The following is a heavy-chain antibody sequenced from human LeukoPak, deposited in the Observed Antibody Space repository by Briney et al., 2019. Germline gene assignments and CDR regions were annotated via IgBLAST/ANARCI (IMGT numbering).Heavy chain of an antibody. V-gene: IGHV3-23*01. CDR2: ISVSGDSA. J-gene: IGHJ4*02. D-gene: IGHD6-13*01. CDR1: GSTFTNYA. Sequence: GGSLRLSCVGSGSTFTNYAVSWVRQAPGKGLEWVSGISVSGDSANYADSVKGRFTISRDNSKNTLYLQMNSLRAEETAVYYCARNEGSIWGPGTLVTVSS. CDR3: ARNEGSI.